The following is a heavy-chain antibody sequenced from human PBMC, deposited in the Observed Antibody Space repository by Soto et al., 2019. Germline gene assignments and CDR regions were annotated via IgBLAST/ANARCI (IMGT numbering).Heavy chain of an antibody. Sequence: QVHLQESGPGLVKPSETLSLTCAISGGSTSSSDWWTWVRQPPGEGLEWIGEIHRDGVTNSTSSLKSRLTISLDQSRNQVSLSLTSVTSADAAVYFCAGRPEIHPRWGQGILAPVSS. D-gene: IGHD1-26*01. V-gene: IGHV4-4*02. CDR3: AGRPEIHPR. CDR1: GGSTSSSDW. J-gene: IGHJ4*02. CDR2: IHRDGVT.